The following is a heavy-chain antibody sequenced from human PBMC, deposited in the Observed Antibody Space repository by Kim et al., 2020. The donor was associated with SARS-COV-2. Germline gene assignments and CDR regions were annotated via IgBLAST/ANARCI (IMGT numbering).Heavy chain of an antibody. CDR2: IYSGGST. V-gene: IGHV3-66*01. Sequence: GGSLRLSCAASGFTVSSNYMSWVRQAPGKGLEWVSVIYSGGSTYYADSAKSRLTISRDHYKNTLHLQLNSLRAADTAVYYCSRATLRWYPSDYLCHGTL. D-gene: IGHD2-21*01. J-gene: IGHJ4*03. CDR3: SRATLRWYPSDY. CDR1: GFTVSSNY.